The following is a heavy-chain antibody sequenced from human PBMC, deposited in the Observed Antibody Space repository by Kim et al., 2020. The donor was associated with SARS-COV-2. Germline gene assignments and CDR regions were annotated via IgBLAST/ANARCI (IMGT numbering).Heavy chain of an antibody. V-gene: IGHV3-23*01. D-gene: IGHD6-6*01. CDR1: GFTFSSYA. Sequence: GGSLRLSCAASGFTFSSYAMSWVRQAPGKGLEWVSAISGSGGSTYYADSVKGRFTISRDNSKNTLYLQMNSLRAEDTAVYYCAKDPPWYSSSSCLFDYWGQGTLVTVSS. CDR2: ISGSGGST. CDR3: AKDPPWYSSSSCLFDY. J-gene: IGHJ4*02.